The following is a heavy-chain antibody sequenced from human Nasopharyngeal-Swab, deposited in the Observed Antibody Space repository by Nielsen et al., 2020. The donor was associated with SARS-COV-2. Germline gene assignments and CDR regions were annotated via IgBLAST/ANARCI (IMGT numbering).Heavy chain of an antibody. Sequence: GESLKISCKGSGYSFTSYWIGWVRQMPGKGPEWMGIIYPGDSDTRYSPSFQGQVTISADKSISTAYLQWSSLKASDTAMYYCARHEGSSWLNLDIWGQGTMVTVSS. CDR2: IYPGDSDT. V-gene: IGHV5-51*01. CDR3: ARHEGSSWLNLDI. CDR1: GYSFTSYW. D-gene: IGHD6-13*01. J-gene: IGHJ3*02.